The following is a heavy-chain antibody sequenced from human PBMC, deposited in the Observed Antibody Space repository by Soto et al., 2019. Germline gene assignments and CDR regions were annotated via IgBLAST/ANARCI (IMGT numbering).Heavy chain of an antibody. CDR1: GDSVSSNSAA. CDR2: THYRSKWYN. V-gene: IGHV6-1*01. CDR3: ARDVVAVAGTYYYYYGMDV. J-gene: IGHJ6*02. Sequence: PSQTLSLTCAISGDSVSSNSAAWNWIRQSPSRGLEWLGRTHYRSKWYNDYAVSVKSRITINPDTSKNQFSLQLNSVTPEDTAVYYCARDVVAVAGTYYYYYGMDVWGQGTTVTVSS. D-gene: IGHD6-19*01.